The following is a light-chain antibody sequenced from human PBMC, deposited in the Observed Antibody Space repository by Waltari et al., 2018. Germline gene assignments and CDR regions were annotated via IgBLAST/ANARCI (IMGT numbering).Light chain of an antibody. CDR1: QSIRSY. Sequence: DIQMTQSPSSLFASVGDRVIITCRASQSIRSYLNWYQQKPGKDPKLLIYAASSLQSGVPSMFSGSGSGTDFTLTISCLQPEDFATYFCQQSYSTPWTFGQGTKVEIK. CDR2: AAS. CDR3: QQSYSTPWT. V-gene: IGKV1-39*01. J-gene: IGKJ1*01.